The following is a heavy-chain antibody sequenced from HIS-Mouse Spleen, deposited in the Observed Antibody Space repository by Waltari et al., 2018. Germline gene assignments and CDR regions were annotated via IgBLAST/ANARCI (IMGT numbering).Heavy chain of an antibody. D-gene: IGHD3-10*01. Sequence: QVQLVQAGAEVKKPGASVKVSCTASVYTFTGQSIHWVRVAPGPGLEWMGWINPNSGGTNYAQKFQGRVTMTRDTSISTAYMELSRLRSDDTAVYYCARDSPTQLGGDAFDIWGQGTMVTVSS. CDR2: INPNSGGT. V-gene: IGHV1-2*02. CDR3: ARDSPTQLGGDAFDI. CDR1: VYTFTGQS. J-gene: IGHJ3*02.